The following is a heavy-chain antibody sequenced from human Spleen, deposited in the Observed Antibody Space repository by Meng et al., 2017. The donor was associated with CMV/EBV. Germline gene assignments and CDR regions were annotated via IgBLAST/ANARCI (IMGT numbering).Heavy chain of an antibody. V-gene: IGHV1-69*05. CDR2: IIPIFGTA. J-gene: IGHJ3*02. Sequence: SVKVSCKASGGTFSSYTVSWVRQAPRQGLEWMGGIIPIFGTANYAQKFQGRVTITTDESTSTAYMELSSLRSEDTAVYYCARAEYVVVVAEGAFDIWGQGTMVTVSS. CDR3: ARAEYVVVVAEGAFDI. CDR1: GGTFSSYT. D-gene: IGHD2-15*01.